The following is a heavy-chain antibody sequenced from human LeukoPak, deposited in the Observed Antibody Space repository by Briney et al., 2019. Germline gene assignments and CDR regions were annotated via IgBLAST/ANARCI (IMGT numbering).Heavy chain of an antibody. CDR2: INHSGST. CDR3: ARRMLPPGHDYYYYYMDV. V-gene: IGHV4-34*01. J-gene: IGHJ6*03. Sequence: SETLSLTCAVYGGSFSGYYWSWIRQPPGKGLEWIGEINHSGSTNYNPSLKSRVTISVDTSKNQFSLKLSSVTAADTAVYYCARRMLPPGHDYYYYYMDVWGKGTTVTVSS. D-gene: IGHD2-8*01. CDR1: GGSFSGYY.